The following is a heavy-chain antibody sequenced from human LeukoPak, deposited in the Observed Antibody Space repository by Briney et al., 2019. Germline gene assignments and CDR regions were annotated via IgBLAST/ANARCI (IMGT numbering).Heavy chain of an antibody. D-gene: IGHD5-12*01. CDR3: GKGLNRDYSGVGDS. Sequence: PGGSLRLSCAASGFTFSSYAMSWVRQAPGKGLEWVSASGSGVNTYYADSVMGRFTISRDNSKNTLYLQVNSLRAEDTAVYYCGKGLNRDYSGVGDSWGRGTLVTVSS. CDR2: SGSGVNT. J-gene: IGHJ4*02. V-gene: IGHV3-23*01. CDR1: GFTFSSYA.